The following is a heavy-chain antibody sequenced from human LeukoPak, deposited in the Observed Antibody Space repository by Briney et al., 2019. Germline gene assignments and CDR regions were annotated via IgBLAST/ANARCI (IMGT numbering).Heavy chain of an antibody. D-gene: IGHD2-2*03. J-gene: IGHJ6*03. V-gene: IGHV3-23*01. CDR3: ARAAWIDYYYYMDV. Sequence: PGGSLRLSCAASGFTFSNYGMSWVRQAPGKGLEWVSAIGGSGGSTYYADSVKGRFTISRDNSKDTLYLQMNSLRAEDMAVYYCARAAWIDYYYYMDVWGKGTTVTISS. CDR2: IGGSGGST. CDR1: GFTFSNYG.